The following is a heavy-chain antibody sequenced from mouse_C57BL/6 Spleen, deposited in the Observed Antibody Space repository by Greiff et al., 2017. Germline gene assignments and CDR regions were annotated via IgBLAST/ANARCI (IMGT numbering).Heavy chain of an antibody. J-gene: IGHJ1*03. D-gene: IGHD4-1*02. CDR3: ARPTGAHWYFDV. CDR1: GFTFSSYG. Sequence: EVQLQESGGDLVKPGGSLKLSCAASGFTFSSYGMSWVRQTPDKRLEWVATISSGGSYTYYPDSVKGRFTISRDNAKNTLYLQMSSLKSEDTAMYYCARPTGAHWYFDVWGTGTTVTVSS. V-gene: IGHV5-6*01. CDR2: ISSGGSYT.